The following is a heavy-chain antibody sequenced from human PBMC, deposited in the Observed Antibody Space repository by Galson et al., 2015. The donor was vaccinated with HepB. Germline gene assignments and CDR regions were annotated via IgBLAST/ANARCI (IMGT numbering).Heavy chain of an antibody. D-gene: IGHD6-13*01. CDR1: GFIFNNYW. Sequence: LRLSCAASGFIFNNYWMSWVRQAPGKGLEWVANIKEDGSRKYYVDSVKGRFTISRDNAKKSLYLQMNSLRAEDTAVYYCAYSIAAPGTEWGQGTLVTVSS. J-gene: IGHJ4*02. CDR2: IKEDGSRK. V-gene: IGHV3-7*03. CDR3: AYSIAAPGTE.